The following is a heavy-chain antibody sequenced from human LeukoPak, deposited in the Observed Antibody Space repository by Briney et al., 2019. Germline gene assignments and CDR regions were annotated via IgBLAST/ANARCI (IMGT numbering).Heavy chain of an antibody. CDR1: GFTFRSYG. CDR2: VAYDESNI. J-gene: IGHJ6*02. V-gene: IGHV3-30*18. Sequence: PGGSLRLSCVASGFTFRSYGMHWVRQAPGKGLEGVAVVAYDESNIDYVDSVKVRFTISRDNSKNTVYLQMNSLRGEDSAVYYCAKGMTHTYYYYAMDVWGQGTTVTVS. CDR3: AKGMTHTYYYYAMDV.